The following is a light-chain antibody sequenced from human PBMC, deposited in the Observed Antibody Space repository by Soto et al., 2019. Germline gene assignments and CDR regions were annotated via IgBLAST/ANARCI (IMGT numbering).Light chain of an antibody. CDR1: QSISSY. J-gene: IGKJ5*01. V-gene: IGKV1-39*01. CDR3: QQSYSTIT. CDR2: AAS. Sequence: DIQMTQSPSSLSASVGDRVTITCRASQSISSYLNWYQQKPGKAPKLLIYAASSLQSGVPSRFSGSGSGTEFTLTISSLQPEDFATYYCQQSYSTITCGQATRLEIK.